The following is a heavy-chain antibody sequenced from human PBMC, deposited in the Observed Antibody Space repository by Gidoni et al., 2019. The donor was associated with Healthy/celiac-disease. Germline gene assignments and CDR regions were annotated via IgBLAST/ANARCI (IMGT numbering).Heavy chain of an antibody. CDR1: GGSISSSSYS. V-gene: IGHV4-39*01. D-gene: IGHD2-15*01. J-gene: IGHJ4*02. CDR2: IYYSGST. Sequence: QLQLQESGPGLVKPSETLSLTCTVSGGSISSSSYSWGWLRQPPGKGLEWIGSIYYSGSTYYTPSLKSRVTISVDTSKNQFSLKLSSVTAADTAVYYCARRSRAYCSGGSCSGHFDYWGQGTLVTVSS. CDR3: ARRSRAYCSGGSCSGHFDY.